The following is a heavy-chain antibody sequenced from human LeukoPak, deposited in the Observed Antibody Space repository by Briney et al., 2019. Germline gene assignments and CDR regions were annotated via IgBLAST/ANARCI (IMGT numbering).Heavy chain of an antibody. V-gene: IGHV3-23*01. Sequence: GGSLRLSCAASGFTFSSYGMHWVRQAPGKGLEWVSGIVGGGYDTYYADSVMGRFTISRDNSKNTLYLQMNSLRADDTAVYYCAKNRRYHDYWGQGTLVTVSS. CDR2: IVGGGYDT. CDR3: AKNRRYHDY. D-gene: IGHD2-2*01. CDR1: GFTFSSYG. J-gene: IGHJ4*02.